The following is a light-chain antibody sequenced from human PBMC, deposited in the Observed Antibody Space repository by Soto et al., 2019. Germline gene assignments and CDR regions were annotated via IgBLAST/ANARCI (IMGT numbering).Light chain of an antibody. CDR2: EVS. CDR3: SSDAGSNNLGV. V-gene: IGLV2-8*01. J-gene: IGLJ1*01. CDR1: SSDVGGYNY. Sequence: QSVLTQPPSASGSPGQSVTISCTGTSSDVGGYNYVSWYQQHPGKAPKLMIYEVSKRPSGVPDRFSGSKSGNTASLTVSGLQAEADADYYCSSDAGSNNLGVFGTGTKLTVL.